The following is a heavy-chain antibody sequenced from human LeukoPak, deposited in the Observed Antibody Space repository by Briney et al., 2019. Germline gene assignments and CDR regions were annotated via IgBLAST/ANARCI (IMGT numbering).Heavy chain of an antibody. J-gene: IGHJ6*02. CDR1: GYTFTSYG. Sequence: ASVNVSCTASGYTFTSYGISWVRQAPGQGLEWMGWISAYNGNTNYAQKLQGRVTMTTDTSTSTAYMELRSLRSDDTAVYYCAREDYTPDYGMDVWGQGTTVTVSS. CDR2: ISAYNGNT. D-gene: IGHD4-11*01. CDR3: AREDYTPDYGMDV. V-gene: IGHV1-18*01.